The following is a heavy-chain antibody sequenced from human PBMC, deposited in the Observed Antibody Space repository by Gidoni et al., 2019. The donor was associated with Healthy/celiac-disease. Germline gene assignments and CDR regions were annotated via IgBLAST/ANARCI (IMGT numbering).Heavy chain of an antibody. CDR1: GSTFTSYA. J-gene: IGHJ6*02. Sequence: QVQLVQSGAEVTKPGASVKVSCKASGSTFTSYAMHWVRQAPGQRLEWMGWINAGNGNTKYSQKFQGRVTITRDTSASTAYMELSSLRSEDTAVYYCASPYYDILTGYYNAHYYYGMDVWGQGTTVTVSS. CDR2: INAGNGNT. CDR3: ASPYYDILTGYYNAHYYYGMDV. D-gene: IGHD3-9*01. V-gene: IGHV1-3*01.